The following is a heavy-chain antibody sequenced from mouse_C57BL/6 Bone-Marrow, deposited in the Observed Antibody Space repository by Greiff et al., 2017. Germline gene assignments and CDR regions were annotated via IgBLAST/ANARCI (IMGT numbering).Heavy chain of an antibody. Sequence: VQLQPSGAELVKPGASVKLSCTASGYIFTEYTIHWVKQRSGQGLEWIGWFYPGSGSIKYNARFKDKATLTADKSSNTVYMELSRWTSEDAAVYVWARHERYEDDEGYFDYWGQGTTLTVSS. CDR3: ARHERYEDDEGYFDY. J-gene: IGHJ2*01. D-gene: IGHD2-14*01. V-gene: IGHV1-62-2*01. CDR1: GYIFTEYT. CDR2: FYPGSGSI.